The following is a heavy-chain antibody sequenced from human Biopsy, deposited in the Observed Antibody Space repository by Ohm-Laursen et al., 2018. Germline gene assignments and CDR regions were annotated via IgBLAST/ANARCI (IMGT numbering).Heavy chain of an antibody. D-gene: IGHD1-20*01. V-gene: IGHV4-59*07. CDR2: IYYSGRP. CDR3: ARVDRYNFDHYIMDA. CDR1: GGSISSNY. Sequence: SDTLSLTCNVSGGSISSNYWTWIRQSPGKGLEWIAYIYYSGRPNYNPSLKGRVVISVDRSRNQFFLKLTSATAADTAIYYCARVDRYNFDHYIMDAWGRGTTVTVSS. J-gene: IGHJ6*02.